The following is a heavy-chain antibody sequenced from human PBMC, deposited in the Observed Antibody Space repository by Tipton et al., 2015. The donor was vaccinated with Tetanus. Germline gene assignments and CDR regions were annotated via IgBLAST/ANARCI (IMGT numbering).Heavy chain of an antibody. V-gene: IGHV5-51*01. Sequence: QLVQSGVEVKKPGESLKVSCEISGHNSRSYWISWVRQMPGKGLEWMGIIYPGDSDATYSPSFQGQVTISLDKSISTAYLQWSSLKASDTAIYFCARLPKHYSASGSTWGQGTQVTVPS. CDR1: GHNSRSYW. J-gene: IGHJ5*02. CDR3: ARLPKHYSASGST. CDR2: IYPGDSDA. D-gene: IGHD3-10*01.